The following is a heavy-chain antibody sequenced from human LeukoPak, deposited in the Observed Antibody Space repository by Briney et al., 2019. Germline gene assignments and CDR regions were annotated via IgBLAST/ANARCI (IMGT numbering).Heavy chain of an antibody. CDR1: GFTFSTYA. V-gene: IGHV3-23*01. D-gene: IGHD2-2*02. CDR2: ISGSGGST. CDR3: AKDWIGYCSATSCYMIDY. Sequence: PGGSLRLSCAASGFTFSTYAMSWVRQAPGKGLEWVSAISGSGGSTYYADSVKGRFTISRDNSKSTLYLQMNSLRAEDTAVYYCAKDWIGYCSATSCYMIDYWGQGTLVTVSS. J-gene: IGHJ4*02.